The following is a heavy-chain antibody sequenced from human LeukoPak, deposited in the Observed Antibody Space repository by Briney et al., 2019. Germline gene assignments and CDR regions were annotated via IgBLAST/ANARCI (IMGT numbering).Heavy chain of an antibody. CDR3: ARDRAESNWTNPTLFDS. Sequence: GGSLRLSCEASGFTFRDHWMHWVRQVPGKGLVWVSRINGDESSTAYADSVKGRFTISRDNARNTLYLQMNSLRVEDTAIYYCARDRAESNWTNPTLFDSWGQGTPVTVSS. D-gene: IGHD1/OR15-1a*01. CDR1: GFTFRDHW. V-gene: IGHV3-74*01. J-gene: IGHJ4*02. CDR2: INGDESST.